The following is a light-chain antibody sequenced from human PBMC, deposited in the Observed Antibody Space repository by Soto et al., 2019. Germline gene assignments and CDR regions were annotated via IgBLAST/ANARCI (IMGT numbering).Light chain of an antibody. Sequence: QSVLTQPPSASGTPGQRVTISCSGSSSNLGTNFVYWYQQLPGTAPKLLIFSNAQRPSGVPDRFSGSRSGTSASLAISGLRSEDEADYYCAAWDDSLSGWVFGGGTKLTVL. J-gene: IGLJ3*02. CDR2: SNA. CDR1: SSNLGTNF. V-gene: IGLV1-47*02. CDR3: AAWDDSLSGWV.